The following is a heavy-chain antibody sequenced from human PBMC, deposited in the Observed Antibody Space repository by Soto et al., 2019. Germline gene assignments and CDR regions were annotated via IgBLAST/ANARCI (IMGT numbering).Heavy chain of an antibody. D-gene: IGHD4-17*01. Sequence: QVQLQQWGAGLLKPSETLSLTCAVYGGSFSGYYWSWIRQPPGKGLEWIGEINHSGSTNYNPSLKSRVTISVDTSKNQFSLKLSSVTAADTAVYYVGLRSRYGGYFDYWGQGTLVTVSS. V-gene: IGHV4-34*01. J-gene: IGHJ4*02. CDR3: GLRSRYGGYFDY. CDR2: INHSGST. CDR1: GGSFSGYY.